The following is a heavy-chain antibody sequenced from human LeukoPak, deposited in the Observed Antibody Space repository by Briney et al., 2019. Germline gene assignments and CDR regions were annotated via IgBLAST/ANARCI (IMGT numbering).Heavy chain of an antibody. CDR1: GFTFSSYG. V-gene: IGHV3-30*02. J-gene: IGHJ4*02. CDR2: IRYDGSNK. D-gene: IGHD6-13*01. Sequence: GGSLRLSCAASGFTFSSYGMHWVRQAPGKGLEWVAFIRYDGSNKYYADSVKGRFTIYRDNSKNTLYLQMNSLRAEDTAVYYCAKDHPSIAAAGTVDYWGQGTLVTVSS. CDR3: AKDHPSIAAAGTVDY.